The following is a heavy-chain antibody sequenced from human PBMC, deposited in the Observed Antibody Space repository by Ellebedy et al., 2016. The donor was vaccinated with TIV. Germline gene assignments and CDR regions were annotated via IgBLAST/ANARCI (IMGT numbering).Heavy chain of an antibody. V-gene: IGHV3-21*01. D-gene: IGHD1/OR15-1a*01. Sequence: GESLKISCAASGFTFSSYSMNWVRQAPGKGLEWVSSISSSSSYIYYADSVKGRFPISRDNSKNTLYLQMNNLGAEDTAVYYCARENWYNDYWGQGTLVTVSS. CDR3: ARENWYNDY. CDR2: ISSSSSYI. J-gene: IGHJ4*02. CDR1: GFTFSSYS.